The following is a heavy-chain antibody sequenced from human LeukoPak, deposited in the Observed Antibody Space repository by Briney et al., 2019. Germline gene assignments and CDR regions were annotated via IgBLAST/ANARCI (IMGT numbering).Heavy chain of an antibody. V-gene: IGHV4-59*01. D-gene: IGHD3-10*01. Sequence: PSETLSLTCTISGGSISNYFWGWIRQPPGKGLEWIGYISYSGSTNYNPSLKGRVTISVDTSKNQFSLQLSSVTAADTAVYYCAREGGNASGSYYVFDYWGQGTLVTVSS. CDR2: ISYSGST. CDR3: AREGGNASGSYYVFDY. J-gene: IGHJ4*02. CDR1: GGSISNYF.